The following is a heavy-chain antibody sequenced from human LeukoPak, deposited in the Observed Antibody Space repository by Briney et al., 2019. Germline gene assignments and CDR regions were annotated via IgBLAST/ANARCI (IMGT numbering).Heavy chain of an antibody. CDR2: ISWNSGSI. Sequence: AGRSLRLSCAASGFTFDDYAMHWVRQAPGKGLEWVSGISWNSGSIGYADSVKGRFTISRDNGKNSLYLRMNSLRAEGTALYYCAKSSGNYGTFDYWGQGTLVTVSS. D-gene: IGHD1-26*01. CDR3: AKSSGNYGTFDY. CDR1: GFTFDDYA. J-gene: IGHJ4*02. V-gene: IGHV3-9*01.